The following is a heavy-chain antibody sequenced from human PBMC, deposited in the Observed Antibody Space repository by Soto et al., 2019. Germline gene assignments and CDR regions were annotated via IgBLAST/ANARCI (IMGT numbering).Heavy chain of an antibody. Sequence: GESLKISCKGSGYSFTSYWIGWVRQMPGKGLEWMGIIYPGDSDTRYSPSFQGQVTISADKSISTAYLQWSSLKASDTAMYYCAIPVPLSAVRSYGMDVWGQGTTVPVSS. CDR3: AIPVPLSAVRSYGMDV. CDR2: IYPGDSDT. CDR1: GYSFTSYW. J-gene: IGHJ6*02. D-gene: IGHD3-16*02. V-gene: IGHV5-51*01.